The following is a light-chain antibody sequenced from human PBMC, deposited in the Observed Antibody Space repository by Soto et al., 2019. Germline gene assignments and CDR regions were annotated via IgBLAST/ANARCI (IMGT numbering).Light chain of an antibody. CDR2: DVT. J-gene: IGLJ2*01. CDR1: GSDVGGYNY. Sequence: QSVLTQPRSVSGSPGQSVTISCTGTGSDVGGYNYVSWYQQHPGKAPKLMIYDVTKRPSGVPDRFSGSKSGSTASLTISGLQAEDEADYYCCSYAGSNTLLFGGGTKVTVL. V-gene: IGLV2-11*01. CDR3: CSYAGSNTLL.